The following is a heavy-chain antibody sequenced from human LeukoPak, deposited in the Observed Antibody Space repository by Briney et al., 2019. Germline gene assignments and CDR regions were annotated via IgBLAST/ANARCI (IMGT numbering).Heavy chain of an antibody. J-gene: IGHJ4*02. CDR3: ARTYCSSTSCYKLDY. Sequence: GGSLRLSCAASGFTFSSYGMHWVRQAPGKGLEWVAVIWYDGSNKYYADSVKGRFTISRDNSKNTLYLQMNSLRAEDTAVYYCARTYCSSTSCYKLDYWGQGTLVTVSS. CDR1: GFTFSSYG. CDR2: IWYDGSNK. V-gene: IGHV3-33*01. D-gene: IGHD2-2*02.